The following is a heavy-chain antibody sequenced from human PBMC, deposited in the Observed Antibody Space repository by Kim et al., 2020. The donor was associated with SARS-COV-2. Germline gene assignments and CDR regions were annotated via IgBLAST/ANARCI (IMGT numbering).Heavy chain of an antibody. CDR3: ARDLSGHYSIDH. CDR2: ISDDGSGR. CDR1: GFTFRSHG. D-gene: IGHD3-22*01. V-gene: IGHV3-30*03. Sequence: GGSLRLSCIASGFTFRSHGIHWVRQALGKGLEWVAVISDDGSGRYYADSVKGRFTISRDESENTVYLQLNTLTIEDMAMYYCARDLSGHYSIDHWGQGT. J-gene: IGHJ5*02.